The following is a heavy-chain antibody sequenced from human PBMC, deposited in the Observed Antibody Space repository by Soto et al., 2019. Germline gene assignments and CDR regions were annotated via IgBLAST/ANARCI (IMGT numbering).Heavy chain of an antibody. CDR1: GDSVSSNSAA. V-gene: IGHV6-1*01. CDR2: TYYRSKWYN. Sequence: PSQTLSLTCAISGDSVSSNSAAWNWIRQSPSRGLEWLGRTYYRSKWYNDYAVSVKSRITINPDTSKNQFSLQLNSVTPEDTAVYYCARDHGAAAGNSASWFDPWGQGTLVTVSS. CDR3: ARDHGAAAGNSASWFDP. J-gene: IGHJ5*02. D-gene: IGHD6-13*01.